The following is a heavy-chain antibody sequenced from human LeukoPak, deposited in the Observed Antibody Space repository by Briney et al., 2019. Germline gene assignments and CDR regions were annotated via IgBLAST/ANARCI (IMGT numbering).Heavy chain of an antibody. CDR3: VRERDSWSDSA. D-gene: IGHD1-1*01. CDR1: GYTFTGYY. V-gene: IGHV1-2*02. J-gene: IGHJ4*02. Sequence: GASVTVSCKPSGYTFTGYYMHWVRQAPGQGLEWLGWVNYDSGDTNYAQKFQGRVAMTRDTSINTVYMELHRLTSDDTAVYYCVRERDSWSDSAWGQGTLVTVSS. CDR2: VNYDSGDT.